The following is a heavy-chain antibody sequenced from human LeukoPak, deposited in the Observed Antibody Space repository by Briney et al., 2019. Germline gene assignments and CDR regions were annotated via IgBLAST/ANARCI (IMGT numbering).Heavy chain of an antibody. D-gene: IGHD3-22*01. J-gene: IGHJ3*02. CDR2: VSPYSGNT. V-gene: IGHV1-18*01. Sequence: ASVKVSCKTSGYTFISYGITWVRQAPGQGLEWMGWVSPYSGNTNSAQKLQGRVTMTTDTSTTTAYMELRNLRSDDTAMYYCARVYRGGITLIEVGIRDAFDIWGQGTMVSVSS. CDR3: ARVYRGGITLIEVGIRDAFDI. CDR1: GYTFISYG.